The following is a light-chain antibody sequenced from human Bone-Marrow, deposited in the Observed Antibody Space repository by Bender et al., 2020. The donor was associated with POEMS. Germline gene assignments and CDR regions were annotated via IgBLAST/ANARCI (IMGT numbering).Light chain of an antibody. CDR2: EDT. V-gene: IGLV2-23*02. CDR1: NTDLGPHSV. CDR3: SSYDATTTLFV. J-gene: IGLJ1*01. Sequence: QSALTQPASVSESPGQSITVSCTGDNTDLGPHSVVSWYQQHPGRVPKVMIYEDTKRPSGVSDRFSASKSGSTASLTISGLQAEDEADYYCSSYDATTTLFVFGSGTKVSVL.